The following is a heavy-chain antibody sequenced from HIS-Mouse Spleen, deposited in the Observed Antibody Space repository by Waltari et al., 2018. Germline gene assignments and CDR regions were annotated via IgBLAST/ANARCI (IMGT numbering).Heavy chain of an antibody. V-gene: IGHV1-8*01. CDR3: ARGDLGSSSYYFDY. CDR2: MNPNSGNT. D-gene: IGHD6-6*01. J-gene: IGHJ4*02. CDR1: GYTFTSYD. Sequence: QVQLVQSGAEVKKPGASVTVSGKASGYTFTSYDLNWWRQATGQGLELMGWMNPNSGNTGYAQKFQGSVTMTRNTSISTAYMELSSLRSEDTAVYYCARGDLGSSSYYFDYWGQGTLVTVSS.